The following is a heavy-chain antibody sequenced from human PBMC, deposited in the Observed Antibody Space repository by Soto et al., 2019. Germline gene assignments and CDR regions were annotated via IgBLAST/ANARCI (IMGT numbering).Heavy chain of an antibody. J-gene: IGHJ5*01. V-gene: IGHV4-31*03. CDR1: GGSLREFGHF. Sequence: SETLPFTCTVSGGSLREFGHFWTWIRQRPGRGLKWIGYSTYTGVTYYSPSLQSRISISLDTSKNQFSLTLNSVTAADTAVYFCATDCGTPPLNRFDSWGHGTLVTVSS. CDR2: STYTGVT. CDR3: ATDCGTPPLNRFDS.